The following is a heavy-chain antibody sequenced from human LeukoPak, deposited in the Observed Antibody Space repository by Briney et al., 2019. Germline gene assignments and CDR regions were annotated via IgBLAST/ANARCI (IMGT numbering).Heavy chain of an antibody. D-gene: IGHD1-1*01. V-gene: IGHV3-48*03. CDR3: AREGYNWNDEAFDI. CDR2: ITSSGNTI. CDR1: GFTFSNYE. Sequence: AGGSLRLSCAVSGFTFSNYEMNWVRQAPGKGLEWVSYITSSGNTIYYANSVKGRFTISRDNAKNSLYLQMNSLRAEDTAVYYCAREGYNWNDEAFDIWGQGTMVTVSS. J-gene: IGHJ3*02.